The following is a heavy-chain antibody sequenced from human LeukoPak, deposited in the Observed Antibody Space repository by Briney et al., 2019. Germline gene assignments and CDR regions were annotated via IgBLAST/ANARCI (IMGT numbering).Heavy chain of an antibody. J-gene: IGHJ5*02. CDR3: ARDDGSSMTNNINWYVH. D-gene: IGHD5-24*01. CDR2: IYYSGSI. CDR1: SGSISSGVYY. Sequence: SQTLSLTCPVSSGSISSGVYYWSWIRQHPGKGLEWIGYIYYSGSISYNPSLKSRATISIEMSKNQFSLKLSSVTAADTGVYYCARDDGSSMTNNINWYVHWGQGTLVTVSS. V-gene: IGHV4-31*03.